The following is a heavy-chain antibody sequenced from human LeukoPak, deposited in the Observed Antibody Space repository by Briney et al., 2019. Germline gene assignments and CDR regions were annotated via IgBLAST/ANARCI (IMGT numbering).Heavy chain of an antibody. D-gene: IGHD3-22*01. CDR3: AKEGYDSSGYYSSFDY. Sequence: GGSLRLSRVTSGFTFSSSWMHWVRQAPGKGLVWVSRINSDGSDISYADSVKGRFTISRDNAKNSLYLQMNSLRAEDTALYYCAKEGYDSSGYYSSFDYWGQGTLVTVSS. CDR2: INSDGSDI. CDR1: GFTFSSSW. J-gene: IGHJ4*02. V-gene: IGHV3-74*01.